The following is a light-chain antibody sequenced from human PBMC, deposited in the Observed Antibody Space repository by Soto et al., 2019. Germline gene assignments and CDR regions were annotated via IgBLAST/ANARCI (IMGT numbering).Light chain of an antibody. CDR1: QSISSW. Sequence: DIQMTQSPSTLSASVGDRVTITCRASQSISSWLAWYQQKPGTAPKVLIYMASNLESGVPSRFSGSGSGTEFTLTISSLQPEDFAIYYCQQYNSCPNTFGQVTKLEIE. J-gene: IGKJ2*01. CDR2: MAS. V-gene: IGKV1-5*03. CDR3: QQYNSCPNT.